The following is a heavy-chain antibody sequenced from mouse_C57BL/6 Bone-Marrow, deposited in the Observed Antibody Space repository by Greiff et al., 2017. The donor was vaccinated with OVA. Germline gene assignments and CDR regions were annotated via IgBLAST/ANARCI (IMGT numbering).Heavy chain of an antibody. V-gene: IGHV14-1*01. J-gene: IGHJ2*01. CDR3: TTTDYYARRYYFDY. CDR2: IDPEDGDT. CDR1: GFNIKDYY. Sequence: EVQLQQSGAELVRPGASVKLSCTASGFNIKDYYMHWVKQRPEQGLEWIGRIDPEDGDTEYAPKFQGKATMTADTSSNTAYLQLSSLTSEDTAVYYCTTTDYYARRYYFDYWGQGTTLTVSS. D-gene: IGHD1-1*01.